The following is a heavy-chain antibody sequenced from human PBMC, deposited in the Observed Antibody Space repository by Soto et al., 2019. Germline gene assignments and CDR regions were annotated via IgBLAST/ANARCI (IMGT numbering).Heavy chain of an antibody. CDR1: GFTFSTYN. J-gene: IGHJ4*02. D-gene: IGHD6-19*01. CDR3: ARDRGTAVAGTKD. Sequence: EVQLVESGGGLVKPGGSLRLSCAASGFTFSTYNMNWVRQAPGKGLEWVSSISGSSSFMEYADSVTGRFTISRDNAKNSLYLQMNSLRAEDTAVYYCARDRGTAVAGTKDWGQGTLVTVSS. CDR2: ISGSSSFM. V-gene: IGHV3-21*01.